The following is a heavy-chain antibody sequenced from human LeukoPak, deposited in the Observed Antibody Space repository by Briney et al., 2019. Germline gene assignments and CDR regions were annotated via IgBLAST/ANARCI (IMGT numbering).Heavy chain of an antibody. D-gene: IGHD3-3*01. CDR3: AKGYYDFWSGYSPFDY. Sequence: PGGSLRLSCAASGFTFSSYAMSWVRQAPGKGLEWVSAISGSGGSTYYADSVKGRFTISRDNSKNTLYLQMNSLRAEDMAVYYCAKGYYDFWSGYSPFDYWGQGTLVTVSS. V-gene: IGHV3-23*01. CDR1: GFTFSSYA. J-gene: IGHJ4*02. CDR2: ISGSGGST.